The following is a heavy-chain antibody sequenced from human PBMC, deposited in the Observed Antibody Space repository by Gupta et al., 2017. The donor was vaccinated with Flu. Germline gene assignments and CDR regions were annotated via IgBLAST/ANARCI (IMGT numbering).Heavy chain of an antibody. V-gene: IGHV3-33*01. Sequence: QVQLVESGGGVVQPGRSLRLSCAASGFTFSSSGMHWVRQAPGKGLEWVAVIWYDGSNKYYADSVKGRFTISRDNSKNTLYLQMNSLRAEDTAVYYCAREYTDDEYSSSSLDYWGQGTLVTVSS. CDR1: GFTFSSSG. J-gene: IGHJ4*02. CDR2: IWYDGSNK. D-gene: IGHD6-6*01. CDR3: AREYTDDEYSSSSLDY.